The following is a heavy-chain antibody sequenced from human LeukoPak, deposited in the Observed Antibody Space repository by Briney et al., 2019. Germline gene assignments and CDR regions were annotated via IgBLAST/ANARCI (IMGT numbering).Heavy chain of an antibody. CDR1: GGSFSGYY. CDR3: ARDDQYGSGSYRLLSRNWFDP. V-gene: IGHV4-34*01. D-gene: IGHD3-10*01. Sequence: SETLSLTCAVYGGSFSGYYWSWIRQPPGKGLEWIGEINQSGGTNYNPSLKSRVTISVDTSKNQFSLKLSSVTAADTAVYYCARDDQYGSGSYRLLSRNWFDPWGQGTLVTVSS. J-gene: IGHJ5*02. CDR2: INQSGGT.